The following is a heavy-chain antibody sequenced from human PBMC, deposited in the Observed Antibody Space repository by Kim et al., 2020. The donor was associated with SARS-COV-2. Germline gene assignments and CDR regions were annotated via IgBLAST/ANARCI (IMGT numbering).Heavy chain of an antibody. Sequence: SETLSLTCTVSGRSISSSSYYSGWIRQPPGNGLEWIGSTYYIESTYYNLPLKSPATISVDTSKNHFSLKLSSVTAPYTAVYYLAKHLYSTSWQTPSWYF. V-gene: IGHV4-39*01. CDR3: AKHLYSTSWQTPSWYF. J-gene: IGHJ2*01. CDR2: TYYIEST. D-gene: IGHD6-13*01. CDR1: GRSISSSSYY.